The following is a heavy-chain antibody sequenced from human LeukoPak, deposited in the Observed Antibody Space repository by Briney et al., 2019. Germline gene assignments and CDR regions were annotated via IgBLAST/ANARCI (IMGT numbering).Heavy chain of an antibody. Sequence: PSETLSLTCTVSGGSISSGSYYWSWIRQPAGKGLEWIGRIYTSGSTNYNPSLKSRVTISVDTSKNQFSPKLSSVTAADTAVYYCAREYGSGSYWASAFDIWGQGTMVTVSS. V-gene: IGHV4-61*02. CDR2: IYTSGST. J-gene: IGHJ3*02. CDR1: GGSISSGSYY. CDR3: AREYGSGSYWASAFDI. D-gene: IGHD3-10*01.